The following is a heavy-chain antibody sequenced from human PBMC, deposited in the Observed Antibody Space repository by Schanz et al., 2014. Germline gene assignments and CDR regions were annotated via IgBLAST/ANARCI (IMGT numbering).Heavy chain of an antibody. CDR1: GGSVSTYK. J-gene: IGHJ4*02. V-gene: IGHV4-59*02. Sequence: QVQLQESGPGLVKPSETLSLTCTVSGGSVSTYKWGWIRQPPGKGLEYIGLISYGGLSDYNPSLKSRVTISLDTCKTQFSLNLNSVTAADTAVYYCAREWSSVDYWGQGALVSVSS. CDR2: ISYGGLS. D-gene: IGHD3-10*01. CDR3: AREWSSVDY.